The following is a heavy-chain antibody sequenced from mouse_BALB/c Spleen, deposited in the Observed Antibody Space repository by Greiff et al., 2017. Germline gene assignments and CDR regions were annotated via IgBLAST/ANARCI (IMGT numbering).Heavy chain of an antibody. CDR3: ARGYGSFAY. V-gene: IGHV1S137*01. CDR2: ISTYYGDA. D-gene: IGHD2-2*01. CDR1: GYTFTDYA. Sequence: QVQLKQSGAELVRPGVSVKISCKGSGYTFTDYAMHWVKQSHAKSLEWIGVISTYYGDASYNQKFKGKATMTVDKSSSTAYMELARLTSEDSAIYYCARGYGSFAYWGQGTLVTVSA. J-gene: IGHJ3*01.